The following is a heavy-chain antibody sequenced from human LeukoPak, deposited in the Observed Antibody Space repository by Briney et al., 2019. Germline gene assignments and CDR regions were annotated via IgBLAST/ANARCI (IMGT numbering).Heavy chain of an antibody. CDR2: IGPHSTFT. D-gene: IGHD2/OR15-2a*01. CDR3: VREGEGPLSKDFDY. J-gene: IGHJ4*02. CDR1: GFTFTDHY. V-gene: IGHV1-2*02. Sequence: ASLKVSCKSSGFTFTDHYIHWVRQGPGQGLEWMGYIGPHSTFTSSPQEFQGRVTMTRDASMSTAYMELTRLTSDDTAVYYCVREGEGPLSKDFDYWGQGTLVTVSS.